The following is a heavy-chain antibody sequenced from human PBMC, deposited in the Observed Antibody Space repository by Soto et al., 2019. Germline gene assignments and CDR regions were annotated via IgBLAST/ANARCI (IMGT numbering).Heavy chain of an antibody. Sequence: EVQLVESGGGLVQPGGSLRLSCAASGFAFSRYWMHWVRQAPGKGLVWVARINSDGSNTTYADSVQGRFTISRDNAKNTLYLQMDSLSAVDTGVYYCATGATGGYDWFDPWGQGALVTVSS. V-gene: IGHV3-74*03. D-gene: IGHD7-27*01. J-gene: IGHJ5*02. CDR1: GFAFSRYW. CDR2: INSDGSNT. CDR3: ATGATGGYDWFDP.